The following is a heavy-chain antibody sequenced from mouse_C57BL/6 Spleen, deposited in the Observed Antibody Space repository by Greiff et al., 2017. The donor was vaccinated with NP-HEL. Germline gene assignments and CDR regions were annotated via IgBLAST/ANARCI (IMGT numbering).Heavy chain of an antibody. CDR3: ARGGGYYHYAMDY. D-gene: IGHD2-3*01. Sequence: EVHLVESGGGLVKPGGSLKLSCAASGFTFSDYGMHWVRQAPEKGLEWVAYISSGSSTIYYADTVKGRFTISRDNAKNTLFLQMTSLRSEDTAMYYCARGGGYYHYAMDYWGQGTSVTVSS. CDR2: ISSGSSTI. CDR1: GFTFSDYG. V-gene: IGHV5-17*01. J-gene: IGHJ4*01.